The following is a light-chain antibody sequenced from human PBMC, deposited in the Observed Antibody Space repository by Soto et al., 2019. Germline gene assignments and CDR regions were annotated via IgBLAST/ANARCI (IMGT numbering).Light chain of an antibody. Sequence: QSVLTQPASVSGSPGQSITISCTGTSSDVGGYNHVSWYQHSPGKAPKLILFAVSDRPSGVSHPFSGSKSGNTASLTISGRQAEDEADYYCCSYTSLSTVVFGGGTKLTVL. CDR3: CSYTSLSTVV. J-gene: IGLJ2*01. CDR2: AVS. CDR1: SSDVGGYNH. V-gene: IGLV2-14*01.